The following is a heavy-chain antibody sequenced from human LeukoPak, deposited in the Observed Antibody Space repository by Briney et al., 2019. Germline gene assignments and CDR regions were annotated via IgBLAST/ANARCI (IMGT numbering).Heavy chain of an antibody. CDR2: INHSGST. D-gene: IGHD4-17*01. V-gene: IGHV4-34*01. CDR1: GGSFSGYY. Sequence: SETLSLTCAVYGGSFSGYYWSWIRQPPGKGLEWIGEINHSGSTNYNPSLKSRVTISVDTSKNQFSLKLSSVTAADTAVYYCASYGDYVSGVVDYFDYWGQGTLVTVSS. J-gene: IGHJ4*02. CDR3: ASYGDYVSGVVDYFDY.